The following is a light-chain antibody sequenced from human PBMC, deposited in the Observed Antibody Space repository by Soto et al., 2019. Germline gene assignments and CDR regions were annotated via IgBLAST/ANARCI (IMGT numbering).Light chain of an antibody. J-gene: IGKJ5*01. Sequence: EIVLTQSPATLSLSPGERATLPCRASQTVNSYLAWYQQKPGQAPRLLIYDASNRATGIPARFSGSGSGTDFTLTISSLEPEDFAVYYCQQRTNWPITFGQGTRLEIK. CDR3: QQRTNWPIT. V-gene: IGKV3-11*01. CDR2: DAS. CDR1: QTVNSY.